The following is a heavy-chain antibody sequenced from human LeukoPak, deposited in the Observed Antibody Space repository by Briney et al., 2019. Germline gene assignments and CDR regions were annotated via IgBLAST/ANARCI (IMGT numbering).Heavy chain of an antibody. D-gene: IGHD3-22*01. CDR2: IYYSGNT. V-gene: IGHV4-31*03. J-gene: IGHJ4*02. CDR3: ARGHKYYYDTSDYYYYFDY. Sequence: PSETLSLTCTVSGGSISSGGYYWSWIRQHPGKGLEWIGYIYYSGNTYYNPSLKSRITISVDMSKNQFSLKLSSVTAADTAVYYCARGHKYYYDTSDYYYYFDYWGQGTLVTVSS. CDR1: GGSISSGGYY.